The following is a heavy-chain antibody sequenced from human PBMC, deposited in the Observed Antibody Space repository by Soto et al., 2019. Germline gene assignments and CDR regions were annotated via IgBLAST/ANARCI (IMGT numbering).Heavy chain of an antibody. CDR2: MNPDSGNT. J-gene: IGHJ4*02. V-gene: IGHV1-8*01. D-gene: IGHD3-10*01. CDR1: GYTFTSYD. Sequence: QVQLVQSGAEVWTPGASVKVSCKASGYTFTSYDINWVRQATGQGPEWMGWMNPDSGNTGYVQKFQGRVTMTRNTAISTAYMELSSLRSEDTAVYYCARSVGGSNVNFDYWGQGTLVTVSS. CDR3: ARSVGGSNVNFDY.